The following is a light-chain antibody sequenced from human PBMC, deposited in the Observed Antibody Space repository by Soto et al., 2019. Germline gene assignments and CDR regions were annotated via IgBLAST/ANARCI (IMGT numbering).Light chain of an antibody. CDR1: NIGSKS. J-gene: IGLJ2*01. Sequence: SYELTQPPSVSVAPGKTARITCGGNNIGSKSVHWYQQKPGQAPVLVIYYDSDRPSGIPERFSGSNSGNTATLTISRVEAGDEADYYCQVCDSSSDVVFGGGTKLTVL. CDR3: QVCDSSSDVV. V-gene: IGLV3-21*04. CDR2: YDS.